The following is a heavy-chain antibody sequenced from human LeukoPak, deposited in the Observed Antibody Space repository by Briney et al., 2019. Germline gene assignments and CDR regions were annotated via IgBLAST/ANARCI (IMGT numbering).Heavy chain of an antibody. CDR3: ARVSVSRYYYDSSGYSY. CDR1: GFPFSNYA. V-gene: IGHV3-33*01. D-gene: IGHD3-22*01. Sequence: GTSLRLSCAASGFPFSNYAMHWVRQDPGKGLEWVAVIWYDGSDKYYGESLKGRFAISRDNSKNTLYLQMNSLRAGDTAVYYCARVSVSRYYYDSSGYSYWGRGTLVTVSS. J-gene: IGHJ4*02. CDR2: IWYDGSDK.